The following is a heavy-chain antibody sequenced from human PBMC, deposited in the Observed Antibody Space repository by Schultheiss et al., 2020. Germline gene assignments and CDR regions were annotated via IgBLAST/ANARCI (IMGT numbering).Heavy chain of an antibody. CDR2: ISAYNGNT. Sequence: AYVKVSCKVSGYTLTELSMHWVRQAPGKGLEWMGWISAYNGNTNYAQKLQGRVTMTTDTSTSTAYMELRSLRSDDTAVYYCARDGDSGSYYYYYGMDVWGQGTTVTGSS. CDR3: ARDGDSGSYYYYYGMDV. D-gene: IGHD1-26*01. CDR1: GYTLTELS. V-gene: IGHV1-18*01. J-gene: IGHJ6*02.